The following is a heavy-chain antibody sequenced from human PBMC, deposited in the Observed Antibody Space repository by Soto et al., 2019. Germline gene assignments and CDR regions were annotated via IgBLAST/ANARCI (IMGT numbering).Heavy chain of an antibody. CDR1: GYTFTSYG. V-gene: IGHV1-18*01. D-gene: IGHD6-13*01. Sequence: VASVKVSCKASGYTFTSYGISWVRQAPGQGLEWMGWISAYNGNTNYAQKLQGRVTMTTDTSTSTAYMELRSLRSDDTAVYYCATVMIAAAGTDYYYYGMDVWGQGTTVTVSS. J-gene: IGHJ6*02. CDR3: ATVMIAAAGTDYYYYGMDV. CDR2: ISAYNGNT.